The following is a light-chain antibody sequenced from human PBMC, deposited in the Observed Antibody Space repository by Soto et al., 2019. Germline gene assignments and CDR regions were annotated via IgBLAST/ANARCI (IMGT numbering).Light chain of an antibody. CDR2: DAS. CDR1: QGISSW. CDR3: QQANSFPLT. V-gene: IGKV1-12*01. Sequence: DIQMTQSPSSVSASGGDRVTITCRASQGISSWLAWYPQKPEKAPKLVIYDASSLKSGVPSRFSGSGSGTDFTLTISSLQPEDVATYYCQQANSFPLTFGGGTKVEI. J-gene: IGKJ4*01.